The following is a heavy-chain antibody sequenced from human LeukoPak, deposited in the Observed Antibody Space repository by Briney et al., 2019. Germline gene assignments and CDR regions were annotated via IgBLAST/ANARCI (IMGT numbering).Heavy chain of an antibody. CDR2: IKQDGSEK. Sequence: GGSLRLSCAASGFTFSIYWMSWVRQAPGERLERVANIKQDGSEKYYVDPVKGRFTISRDNAKNSLYLQMNSLRAEDTAVYYCARIYYDSSGYRLFDYWGQGILVTVSS. CDR3: ARIYYDSSGYRLFDY. J-gene: IGHJ4*02. CDR1: GFTFSIYW. V-gene: IGHV3-7*04. D-gene: IGHD3-22*01.